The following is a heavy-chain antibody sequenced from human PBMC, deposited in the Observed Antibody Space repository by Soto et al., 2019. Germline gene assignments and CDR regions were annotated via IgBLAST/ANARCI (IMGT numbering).Heavy chain of an antibody. J-gene: IGHJ6*02. CDR2: INPTIAAT. D-gene: IGHD2-21*01. CDR3: AKDGGHGARMHICGMDV. CDR1: GYTFTAYY. V-gene: IGHV1-2*02. Sequence: GASVKVSCKASGYTFTAYYIHWLRQAPGQGLEWMGWINPTIAATYYAQEFQGSVTMTRDTSISTAYMELTSLRSDDTAVYYCAKDGGHGARMHICGMDVWGQGTTVTVSS.